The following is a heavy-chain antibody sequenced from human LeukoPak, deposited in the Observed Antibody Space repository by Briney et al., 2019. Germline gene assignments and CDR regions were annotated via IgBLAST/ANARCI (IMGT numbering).Heavy chain of an antibody. V-gene: IGHV3-30*09. CDR1: GFTFTTYA. CDR3: ARGSSVAADLGDY. D-gene: IGHD6-19*01. CDR2: ISFDGRNK. Sequence: GGSLRLSCAASGFTFTTYAMHWVRQAPGKGLEWVAIISFDGRNKYYADSVKGRFAISRDNSENTLYLQMDSLRTEDTAVYYCARGSSVAADLGDYWGQGTLVTVSS. J-gene: IGHJ4*02.